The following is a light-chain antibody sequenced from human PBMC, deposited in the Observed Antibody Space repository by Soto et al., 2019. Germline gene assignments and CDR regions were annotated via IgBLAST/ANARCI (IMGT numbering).Light chain of an antibody. Sequence: QSALTQPASVSGSPGQSITISCTGTSSDVGSNNLVSWYQQQPGKAPKLVIYEGSKRPSGVSNRFSGSKSGNTASLTISGLQAEDEADYYCCSYAGNYNTVFGTGTKVTVL. CDR2: EGS. J-gene: IGLJ1*01. CDR3: CSYAGNYNTV. V-gene: IGLV2-23*01. CDR1: SSDVGSNNL.